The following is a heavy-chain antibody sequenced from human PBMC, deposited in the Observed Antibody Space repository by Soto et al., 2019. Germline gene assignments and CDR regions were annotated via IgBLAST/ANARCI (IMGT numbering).Heavy chain of an antibody. D-gene: IGHD6-6*01. J-gene: IGHJ6*02. CDR3: AGYSSSEHYYYYYGMDV. V-gene: IGHV3-30-3*01. Sequence: GGSLRLSCAASGFTFSSYAMHWVRQAPGKGLEWVAVISYDGSNKYYADSVKGRFTISRDNSKNTLYLQMNSLRAEDTAVYYCAGYSSSEHYYYYYGMDVWGQGTTVTVSS. CDR2: ISYDGSNK. CDR1: GFTFSSYA.